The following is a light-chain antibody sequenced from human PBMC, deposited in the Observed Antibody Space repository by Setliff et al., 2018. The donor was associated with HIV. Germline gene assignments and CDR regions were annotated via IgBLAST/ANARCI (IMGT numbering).Light chain of an antibody. Sequence: QSVLTQPASVSGSPGQSITISCTGSSSDVGSYNFVSWYQQHPGKAPKLVIYQVNKRPSGVSNRFSGSKSGNTASLTISGLEAEDETDYYCCSYAGTNTYVFGTGTRVTVL. CDR1: SSDVGSYNF. V-gene: IGLV2-23*02. CDR2: QVN. CDR3: CSYAGTNTYV. J-gene: IGLJ1*01.